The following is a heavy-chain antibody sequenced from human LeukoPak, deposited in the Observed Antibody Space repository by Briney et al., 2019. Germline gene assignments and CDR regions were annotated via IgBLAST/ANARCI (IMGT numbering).Heavy chain of an antibody. V-gene: IGHV3-30*18. D-gene: IGHD3-16*02. CDR3: AKISRGVFGDFDY. CDR1: GFTFSSYG. J-gene: IGHJ4*02. Sequence: GGSLRLSCAASGFTFSSYGMHWVRQAPGKGLEWVAVISYDGSNKYYADSVKGRFTISRDNSKNTLYLQMSSLRAEDTAVFYCAKISRGVFGDFDYWGQGTLVTVSS. CDR2: ISYDGSNK.